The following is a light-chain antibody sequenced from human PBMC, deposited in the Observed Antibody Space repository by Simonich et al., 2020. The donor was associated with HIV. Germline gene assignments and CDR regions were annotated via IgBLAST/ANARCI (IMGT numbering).Light chain of an antibody. CDR1: SSDVGGYNY. CDR3: SSYTSSSTLV. V-gene: IGLV2-14*01. CDR2: DVS. J-gene: IGLJ2*01. Sequence: QSALTQPASVSGSPGQSITISCTGTSSDVGGYNYVSWYKQHPGKAPKLMISDVSKRPSGVSNRFSCSKSGNTASLTISGLQAEDEADYYCSSYTSSSTLVFGGGTKLTVL.